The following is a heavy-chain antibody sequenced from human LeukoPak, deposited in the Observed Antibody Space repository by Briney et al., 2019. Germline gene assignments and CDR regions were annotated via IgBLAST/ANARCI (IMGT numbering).Heavy chain of an antibody. CDR1: GYTFTSYG. D-gene: IGHD2-2*01. J-gene: IGHJ4*02. V-gene: IGHV1-18*01. CDR2: ISAYNGNT. Sequence: ASVKVSCKASGYTFTSYGISWVRQAPGQGLEWMGWISAYNGNTNYAQKLQGRVTMTTDTSTSTAYMELRSLRSEDTAVYYCASRVRTRAVQAPYYFDYWGQGTLVTVSS. CDR3: ASRVRTRAVQAPYYFDY.